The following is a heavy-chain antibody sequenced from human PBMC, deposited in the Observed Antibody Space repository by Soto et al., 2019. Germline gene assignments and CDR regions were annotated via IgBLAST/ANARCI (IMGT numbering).Heavy chain of an antibody. V-gene: IGHV1-18*04. D-gene: IGHD6-19*01. CDR3: ARDSAGYSSGWYAFDY. CDR1: GYTFTSYG. CDR2: ISAYNGNT. Sequence: ASVKVSCKASGYTFTSYGISWVRQAPGQGLEWMGWISAYNGNTNYAQKLQGRVTMTTDTSTSTAYMELRSLRSDDTAVYYCARDSAGYSSGWYAFDYWGQGTLVPVYS. J-gene: IGHJ4*02.